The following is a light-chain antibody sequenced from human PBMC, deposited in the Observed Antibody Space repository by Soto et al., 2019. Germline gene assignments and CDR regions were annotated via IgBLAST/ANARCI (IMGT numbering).Light chain of an antibody. Sequence: QSALTQSASVSGSPGQSITISCTGTSNDVGGYNYVSWYQQHPGKVPKLMIYDVSNRPSGVSNRFSGSKSGNTASLTISGLQADDEADYYCGSYTSSSTWICGTGTKLTVL. CDR1: SNDVGGYNY. CDR3: GSYTSSSTWI. V-gene: IGLV2-14*01. CDR2: DVS. J-gene: IGLJ1*01.